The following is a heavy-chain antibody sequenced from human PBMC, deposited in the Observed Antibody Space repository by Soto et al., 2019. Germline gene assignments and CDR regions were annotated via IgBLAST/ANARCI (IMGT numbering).Heavy chain of an antibody. CDR1: GGTFSSYA. Sequence: QVQLVQSGAEVKKPGSSVKVSCKASGGTFSSYAISWVRQAPGQGLEWMGGIIPIFGTANYAQKFQGRVTITADESTSTAYMELSSLRSEDTAVYYCARAAHCSSTCCYSWFDPWGQGTLVTVSS. V-gene: IGHV1-69*01. D-gene: IGHD2-2*02. J-gene: IGHJ5*02. CDR2: IIPIFGTA. CDR3: ARAAHCSSTCCYSWFDP.